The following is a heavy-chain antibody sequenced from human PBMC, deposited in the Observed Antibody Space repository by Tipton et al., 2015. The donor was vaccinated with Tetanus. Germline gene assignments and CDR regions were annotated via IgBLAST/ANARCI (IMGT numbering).Heavy chain of an antibody. D-gene: IGHD3-3*01. CDR3: ARGSLRKGFLEWHFDY. J-gene: IGHJ4*02. V-gene: IGHV1-2*02. CDR2: ITPNNGAT. Sequence: QLVQSGAEVKKPGASVKVSCKAYGYTLTGFYMHWVRQAPGQGLEWLGWITPNNGATNFAHNFQDRVTMTSDTSISTVYMELNRLRSDDSAVYYCARGSLRKGFLEWHFDYWGQGVLVTVSS. CDR1: GYTLTGFY.